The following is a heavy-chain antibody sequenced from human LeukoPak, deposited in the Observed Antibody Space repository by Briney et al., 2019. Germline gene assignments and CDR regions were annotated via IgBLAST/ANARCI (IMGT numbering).Heavy chain of an antibody. D-gene: IGHD3-3*01. CDR1: GYTFTGYY. CDR2: INPNSGGT. Sequence: ASVKVSCTASGYTFTGYYIHWVRQAPGQGLEWMGWINPNSGGTNYAQKFQGRVTMTRDTSISTAYMELSRLRSDDTAVYYCARSSRKYDFWSGYYSLFDYWGQGTLVTVSS. CDR3: ARSSRKYDFWSGYYSLFDY. V-gene: IGHV1-2*02. J-gene: IGHJ4*02.